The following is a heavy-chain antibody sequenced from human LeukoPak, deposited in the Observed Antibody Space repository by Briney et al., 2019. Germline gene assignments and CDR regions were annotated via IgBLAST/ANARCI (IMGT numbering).Heavy chain of an antibody. CDR1: GYPSINYW. J-gene: IGHJ6*02. V-gene: IGHV5-51*01. CDR3: ARHSKTGSTYYGMDV. Sequence: GESLKISCKGSGYPSINYWIAWMRQMPGKGLEWVGIIYPGDSETAYSPSFQGQVTISADRSISTAYLQWSSLEASDTAVYYCARHSKTGSTYYGMDVWGQGTTVTVSS. D-gene: IGHD1-7*01. CDR2: IYPGDSET.